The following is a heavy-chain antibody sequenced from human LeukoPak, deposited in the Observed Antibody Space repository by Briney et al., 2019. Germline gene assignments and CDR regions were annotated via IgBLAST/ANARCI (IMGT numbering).Heavy chain of an antibody. Sequence: PSETLSLTCAVSGGSISSGGYSWSWIRQPPGKGLEWIGYIYHSGSTYYNPSLKSRVTISVDRSKNQFSLKLSSVTAADTAVYYCARDLGYCSSTSCSPWWFDPWGQGTLVTVSS. V-gene: IGHV4-30-2*01. CDR2: IYHSGST. CDR1: GGSISSGGYS. J-gene: IGHJ5*02. D-gene: IGHD2-2*01. CDR3: ARDLGYCSSTSCSPWWFDP.